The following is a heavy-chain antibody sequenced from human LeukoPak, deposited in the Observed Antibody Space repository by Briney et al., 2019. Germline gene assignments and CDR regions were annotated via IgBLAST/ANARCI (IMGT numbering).Heavy chain of an antibody. Sequence: SETLSLTCTVSGGSISSSSYYWGWIRQPPGKGLEWIGEINHSGSTNYNPSLKSRVTISVDTSKNQFSLKLSSVTAADTAVYYCARARLEGYCSGGSCYPTNSFFDYWGQGTLVTVSS. J-gene: IGHJ4*02. CDR2: INHSGST. D-gene: IGHD2-15*01. V-gene: IGHV4-39*07. CDR1: GGSISSSSYY. CDR3: ARARLEGYCSGGSCYPTNSFFDY.